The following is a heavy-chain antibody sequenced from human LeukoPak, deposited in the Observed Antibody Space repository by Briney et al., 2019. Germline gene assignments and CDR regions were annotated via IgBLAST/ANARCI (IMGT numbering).Heavy chain of an antibody. V-gene: IGHV3-21*04. J-gene: IGHJ6*03. Sequence: GGSLRLSCAASEGTFSSYNMSWVRQAPGKGLEWVSSISSFSSYIYYADSVKGRFTISRDNAKNSLYLQMSSLRGEDTAVYYCARVQSWKGYMDVWGKGTTVTVSS. CDR2: ISSFSSYI. D-gene: IGHD1-1*01. CDR3: ARVQSWKGYMDV. CDR1: EGTFSSYN.